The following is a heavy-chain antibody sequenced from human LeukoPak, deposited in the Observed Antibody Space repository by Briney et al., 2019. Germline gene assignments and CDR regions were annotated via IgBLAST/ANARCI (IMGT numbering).Heavy chain of an antibody. V-gene: IGHV3-30*02. Sequence: GGSLTLSCAASGFTFSSYGMHWVRQAPGKGLEWVAFIRYDGSNKYYADSVKGRFTISRDNSKNTLYLQMNSLRAEDTAVYYCAKVRLGYYFDYWGQGTLVTVSS. D-gene: IGHD3-10*01. CDR1: GFTFSSYG. J-gene: IGHJ4*02. CDR3: AKVRLGYYFDY. CDR2: IRYDGSNK.